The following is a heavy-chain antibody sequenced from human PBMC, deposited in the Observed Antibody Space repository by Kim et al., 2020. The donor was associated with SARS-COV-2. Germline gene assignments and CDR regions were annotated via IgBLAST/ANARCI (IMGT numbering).Heavy chain of an antibody. Sequence: SETLSLTCTVSGGSISSYYWSWIRQPPGKGLEWIGYIYYSGSTNYNPSLKSRVTISVDTSKNQFSLKLSSVTAADTAVYYCAREAPGYDFWTGRRGVFDYWGQGTLVTVSS. CDR1: GGSISSYY. V-gene: IGHV4-59*01. J-gene: IGHJ4*02. CDR2: IYYSGST. CDR3: AREAPGYDFWTGRRGVFDY. D-gene: IGHD3-3*01.